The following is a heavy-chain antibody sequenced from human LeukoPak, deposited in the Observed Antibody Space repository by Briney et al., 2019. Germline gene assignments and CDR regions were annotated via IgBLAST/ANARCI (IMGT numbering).Heavy chain of an antibody. J-gene: IGHJ3*02. CDR2: ISWNSGSI. D-gene: IGHD2-2*01. V-gene: IGHV3-9*01. CDR1: GFTFDDYA. CDR3: AKSLNPRYCSSTSCYPDAFDI. Sequence: GGSLRLSCAASGFTFDDYAMHWVRQAPGKGLEWVSGISWNSGSIGYADSVKSRFTISRDNAKNSLYLQMNSLRAEDTALYYCAKSLNPRYCSSTSCYPDAFDIWGQGTMVTVSS.